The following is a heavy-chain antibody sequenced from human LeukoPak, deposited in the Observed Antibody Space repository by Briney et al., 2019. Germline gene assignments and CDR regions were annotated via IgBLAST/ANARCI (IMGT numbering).Heavy chain of an antibody. CDR1: GGSVSSGSYY. J-gene: IGHJ5*02. CDR2: IYYSGST. Sequence: PSETLSLTCTVSGGSVSSGSYYWSWIRQPPGKGLEWIGYIYYSGSTNYNPSLKRRVTISVDTSKNQFSLKLSSVTAADTAVYYCAREAGLEDWFDPWGQGTLVTVSS. CDR3: AREAGLEDWFDP. D-gene: IGHD3-10*01. V-gene: IGHV4-61*01.